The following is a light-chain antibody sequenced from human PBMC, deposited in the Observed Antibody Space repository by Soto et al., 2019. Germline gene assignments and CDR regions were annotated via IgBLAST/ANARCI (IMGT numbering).Light chain of an antibody. J-gene: IGKJ4*01. CDR3: QQLNSYPLT. Sequence: DIHLTQSPSFLSASVGDRVTITCRASQGIRSYVAWYQQKPGKAPRLLIYAASTLQSGVPSRFSGSGSETEFTLTISSLQPEDLAAYYCQQLNSYPLTFGGGTKV. V-gene: IGKV1-9*01. CDR1: QGIRSY. CDR2: AAS.